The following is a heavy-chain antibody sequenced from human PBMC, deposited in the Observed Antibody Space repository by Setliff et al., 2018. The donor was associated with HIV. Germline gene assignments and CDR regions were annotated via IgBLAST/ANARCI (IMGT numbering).Heavy chain of an antibody. CDR1: GFTFSSYA. J-gene: IGHJ4*02. CDR2: ITAGGTT. CDR3: AKDRGSGYYSPSDY. V-gene: IGHV3-23*01. Sequence: PGGSLRLSCAASGFTFSSYAMSWVRQAPGKGLEWVSIITAGGTTYYADSVKGRFTIPRDNSKSTLYLQMNSLRAEDTAVYYCAKDRGSGYYSPSDYWGQGTLVTVSS. D-gene: IGHD3-22*01.